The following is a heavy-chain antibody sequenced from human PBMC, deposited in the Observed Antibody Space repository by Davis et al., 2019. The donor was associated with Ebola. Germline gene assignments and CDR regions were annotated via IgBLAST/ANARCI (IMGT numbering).Heavy chain of an antibody. CDR2: IRGKANDYAT. CDR1: VITFSSYA. CDR3: TGTYGTVDY. J-gene: IGHJ4*02. Sequence: GESLKISCADSVITFSSYAMSWVRQAPGKGLEWVGRIRGKANDYATAYAASVKGRFTISRDDSKNTAYLQMNSLKTEDTAVYYCTGTYGTVDYWGQGTLVTVSS. D-gene: IGHD1-1*01. V-gene: IGHV3-73*01.